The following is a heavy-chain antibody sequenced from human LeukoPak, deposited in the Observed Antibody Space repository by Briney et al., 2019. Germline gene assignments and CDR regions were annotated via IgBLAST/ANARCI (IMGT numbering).Heavy chain of an antibody. CDR3: ARGVIPFGGIIVPHDY. CDR1: GFTVSNNY. Sequence: PGGSLRLSCAASGFTVSNNYMSWVRQAPGKGLEWVSDIYTGGTTYYADSVKGRFTISRDNSKNTVYLQMNSLRAEDTAVYYCARGVIPFGGIIVPHDYWGQGTLVTVS. CDR2: IYTGGTT. J-gene: IGHJ4*02. V-gene: IGHV3-53*01. D-gene: IGHD3-16*02.